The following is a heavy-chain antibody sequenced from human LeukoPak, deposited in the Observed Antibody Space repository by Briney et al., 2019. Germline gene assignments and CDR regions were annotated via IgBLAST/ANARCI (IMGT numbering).Heavy chain of an antibody. D-gene: IGHD3-10*01. Sequence: ASVKVSCKASGYTFTCYYMHWVRQAPGQGLEWMGCINPNTGNTGYAQNFHGSVTMTRTSSISTAYMELSSLRSEDTAVYYCARARGGFGELSSEDVWGQGTTVTVSS. V-gene: IGHV1-8*02. CDR1: GYTFTCYY. CDR2: INPNTGNT. CDR3: ARARGGFGELSSEDV. J-gene: IGHJ6*02.